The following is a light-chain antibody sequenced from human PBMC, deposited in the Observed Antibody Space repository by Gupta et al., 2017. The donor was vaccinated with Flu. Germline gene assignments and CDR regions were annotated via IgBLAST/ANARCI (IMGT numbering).Light chain of an antibody. CDR1: QTISSY. J-gene: IGKJ2*01. V-gene: IGKV3-11*01. Sequence: EIVLTQSPATLSLSPGERATLSCRASQTISSYLAWYQQKPGQAPRLLIYDASNRATGIPARFRGSGDGTDGTLTISSREPEDFAIYYCEQLNNAPPVYTFGQGTKMEIK. CDR3: EQLNNAPPVYT. CDR2: DAS.